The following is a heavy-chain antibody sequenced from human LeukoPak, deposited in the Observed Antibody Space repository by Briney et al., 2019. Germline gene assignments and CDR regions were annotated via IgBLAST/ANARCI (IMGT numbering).Heavy chain of an antibody. CDR3: ARDSAFSSYSY. V-gene: IGHV3-23*03. CDR1: GFTFSSYA. D-gene: IGHD2-21*01. J-gene: IGHJ4*02. CDR2: IYDDRST. Sequence: GGSLRLSCAASGFTFSSYAMSWVRQAPGKGLEWVSIIYDDRSTYYAASVKGRFTISRDDSKNTLLLQMDSLRTEDTAIYYCARDSAFSSYSYWGQGALVTVSS.